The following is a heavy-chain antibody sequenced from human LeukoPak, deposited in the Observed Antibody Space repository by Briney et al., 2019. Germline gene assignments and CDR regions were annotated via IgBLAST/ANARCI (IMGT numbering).Heavy chain of an antibody. J-gene: IGHJ5*02. V-gene: IGHV1-69*05. CDR2: INPLLGTA. Sequence: SVKVSCKASGGTFSDYAISWVRQAPGQGLEWMGGINPLLGTANYAPKFQDRVTISMDESTSTSFMELRSLRSEDTAVYYCANGNYYDRSSSHHRIYNSFDPWGQRTLVTVSS. D-gene: IGHD3-22*01. CDR1: GGTFSDYA. CDR3: ANGNYYDRSSSHHRIYNSFDP.